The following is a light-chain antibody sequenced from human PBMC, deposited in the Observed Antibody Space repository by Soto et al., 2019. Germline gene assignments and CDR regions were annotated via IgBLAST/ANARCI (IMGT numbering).Light chain of an antibody. V-gene: IGKV1-33*01. J-gene: IGKJ4*01. CDR2: DAS. CDR1: HDISKY. Sequence: DVQMTQSPASLSASVGDSVTITCQASHDISKYVNWFQQRPGRAPKLLIYDASNLEPGVTSRFSRSGSGADFTLIINSLQPEDVATYYCLQYKNRPPAFGGGTKVEI. CDR3: LQYKNRPPA.